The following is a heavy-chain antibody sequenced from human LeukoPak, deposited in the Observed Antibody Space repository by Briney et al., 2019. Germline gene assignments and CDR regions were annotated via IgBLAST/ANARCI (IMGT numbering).Heavy chain of an antibody. D-gene: IGHD6-19*01. V-gene: IGHV3-30*18. CDR3: AKDLGIAVAGEPNYFDD. Sequence: GGSLRLSCAASGFTFSNYGMHWVRQAPGKGLEWVAVISYGGSNKYYADVVKGRFTISRDNPKNTLYLQMNSLRTEDTAVYYCAKDLGIAVAGEPNYFDDWGQGTLVTVSS. CDR1: GFTFSNYG. J-gene: IGHJ4*02. CDR2: ISYGGSNK.